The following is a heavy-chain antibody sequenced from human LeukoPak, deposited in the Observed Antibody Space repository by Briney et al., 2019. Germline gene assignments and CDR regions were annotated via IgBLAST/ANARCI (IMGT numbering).Heavy chain of an antibody. V-gene: IGHV3-69-1*01. CDR1: GFTFTDHP. J-gene: IGHJ4*02. CDR3: AKDRLPDGRWSLDY. D-gene: IGHD6-13*01. CDR2: IGGDGIA. Sequence: GGSLRLSCVASGFTFTDHPMNWVRQAPGKGLEWISYIGGDGIAFYADSVKGRFTASKDDARKSMYLQMNSLRVEDTALYYCAKDRLPDGRWSLDYWGQGTLVTVSS.